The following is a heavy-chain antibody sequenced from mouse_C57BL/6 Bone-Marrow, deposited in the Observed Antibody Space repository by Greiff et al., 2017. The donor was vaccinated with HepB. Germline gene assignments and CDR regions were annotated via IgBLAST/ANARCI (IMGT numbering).Heavy chain of an antibody. J-gene: IGHJ2*01. CDR1: GYTFTSYW. CDR3: ARDDGYSLDY. V-gene: IGHV1-64*01. CDR2: IHPNSGST. Sequence: QVQLKQSGAELVKPGASVKLSCKASGYTFTSYWMHWVKQRPGQGLEWIGMIHPNSGSTNYNEKFKSKATLTVDKSSSTAYMQLSSLTSEDSAVYYCARDDGYSLDYWGQGTTLTVSS. D-gene: IGHD2-3*01.